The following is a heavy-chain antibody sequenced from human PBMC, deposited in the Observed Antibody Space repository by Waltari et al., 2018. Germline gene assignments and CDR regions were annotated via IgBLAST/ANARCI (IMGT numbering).Heavy chain of an antibody. V-gene: IGHV4-34*01. CDR2: INHSGST. Sequence: QVQLQQWGAGLLKPSETLSLTCAVYGGSFSGYYWRWIRQPPGKGLEWIGEINHSGSTNYNPSLKSLVTISVDTSKNQFSLKLSSVTAADTAVYYCARGLYVMTTVTTRRPFDYWGQGTLVTVSS. D-gene: IGHD4-17*01. CDR3: ARGLYVMTTVTTRRPFDY. J-gene: IGHJ4*02. CDR1: GGSFSGYY.